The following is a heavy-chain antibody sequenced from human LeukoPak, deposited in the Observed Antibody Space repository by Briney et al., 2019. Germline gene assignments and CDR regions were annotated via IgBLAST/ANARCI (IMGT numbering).Heavy chain of an antibody. CDR1: GYTFTDYY. D-gene: IGHD5-24*01. CDR2: VDPEDGET. V-gene: IGHV1-69-2*01. Sequence: VASVTVSCKVSGYTFTDYYMHWVQQAPGKGLEWMGLVDPEDGETIYAEKFQGRVTITADTSTDTAYMELSSLRSEDTAVYYCATGEMATGFDYWGQGTLVTVSS. J-gene: IGHJ4*02. CDR3: ATGEMATGFDY.